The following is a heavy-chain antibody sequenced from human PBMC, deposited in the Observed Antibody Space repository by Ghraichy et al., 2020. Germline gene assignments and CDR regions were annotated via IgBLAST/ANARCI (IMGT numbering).Heavy chain of an antibody. D-gene: IGHD5-24*01. CDR2: ISAYNGIT. V-gene: IGHV1-18*01. J-gene: IGHJ4*02. CDR3: ARVSKYGYNAPDY. Sequence: SVKVSCKASGYTFTNYGISWVRQAPGQGLEWMGWISAYNGITSYAQNLQGRVTMTTDTSTSTAYMELRSLKSDDTAVYYCARVSKYGYNAPDYWGQGTLVTVSS. CDR1: GYTFTNYG.